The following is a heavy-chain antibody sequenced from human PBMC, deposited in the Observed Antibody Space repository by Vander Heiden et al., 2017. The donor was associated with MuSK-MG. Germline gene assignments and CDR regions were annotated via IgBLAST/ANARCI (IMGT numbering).Heavy chain of an antibody. J-gene: IGHJ4*02. Sequence: EVQLVESGGGLVQPGGSLRLSCAAPGFTFSSHWMHWVRQTPGKGLVWVARINSEGTTAYGDSVKGRFIISRDNAKNTLYLQMNSLRDDDTAVYYCTSGDHWNGFDYWGQGILVTVSS. CDR1: GFTFSSHW. CDR2: INSEGTT. V-gene: IGHV3-74*03. CDR3: TSGDHWNGFDY. D-gene: IGHD1-1*01.